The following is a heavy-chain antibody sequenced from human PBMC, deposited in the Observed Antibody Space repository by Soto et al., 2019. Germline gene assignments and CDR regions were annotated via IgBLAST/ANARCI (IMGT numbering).Heavy chain of an antibody. V-gene: IGHV3-30-3*01. CDR3: ERKRTTTYFLWDALDL. D-gene: IGHD1-1*01. J-gene: IGHJ3*01. Sequence: QVQLVESGGGVVQPGRSLRLSCAASGFTLRDYALHWVRQAPGKGLEWVAVISFDEVNKFYVESVKGRFTILRDNSNNTVFLQMNSLRVEDTAVYFCERKRTTTYFLWDALDLWGQGTMVTVSS. CDR2: ISFDEVNK. CDR1: GFTLRDYA.